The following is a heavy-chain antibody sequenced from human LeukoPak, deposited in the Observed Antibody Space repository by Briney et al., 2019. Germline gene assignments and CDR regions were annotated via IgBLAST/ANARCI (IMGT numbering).Heavy chain of an antibody. CDR3: ARDLGIAARKATFDY. D-gene: IGHD6-6*01. CDR2: ISSSGSTI. CDR1: GFTFSDYY. J-gene: IGHJ4*02. Sequence: GGSLRLSCVASGFTFSDYYMSWIRQAPGKGLEWVSYISSSGSTIYYADSVKGRFTISRDNAKNSLYLQMNSLRAEDTAVYYCARDLGIAARKATFDYWGQGTLVTVSS. V-gene: IGHV3-11*04.